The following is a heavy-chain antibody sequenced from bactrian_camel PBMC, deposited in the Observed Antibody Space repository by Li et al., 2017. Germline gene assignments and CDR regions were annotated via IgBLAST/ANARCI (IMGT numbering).Heavy chain of an antibody. J-gene: IGHJ4*01. Sequence: HVQLVESGGGSVQVGGSLRLSCTMSGYTYSSVCMAWFRHAPGKEREGVAAIYTGGGRTLYADSVKGRFTSSQEKGSTTVHLQMNSLKPEDTAMYYCAANGGLQHCGGWYLRSTDDKYWGQGTQVTVS. CDR2: IYTGGGRT. CDR3: AANGGLQHCGGWYLRSTDDKY. D-gene: IGHD3*01. CDR1: GYTYSSVC. V-gene: IGHV3S1*01.